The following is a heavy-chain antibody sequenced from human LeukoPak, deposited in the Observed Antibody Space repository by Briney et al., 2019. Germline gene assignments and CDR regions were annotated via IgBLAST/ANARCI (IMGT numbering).Heavy chain of an antibody. CDR3: AKDSYGSRYPRGWFDP. CDR1: GFTFDDYA. CDR2: ISWNSGSI. J-gene: IGHJ5*02. Sequence: SLRLSCAASGFTFDDYAMHWVRQAPGKGLEWVSGISWNSGSIGYADSVKGRFTISRDNAKNSLYLQMNSLRAEDTALYYCAKDSYGSRYPRGWFDPWGQGTPVTVSS. V-gene: IGHV3-9*01. D-gene: IGHD6-13*01.